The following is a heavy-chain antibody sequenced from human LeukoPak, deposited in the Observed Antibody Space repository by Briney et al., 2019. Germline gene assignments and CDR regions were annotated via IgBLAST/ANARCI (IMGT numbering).Heavy chain of an antibody. D-gene: IGHD2-21*02. V-gene: IGHV3-7*01. Sequence: GGSLRLSCAASGFTFSSSWMSWVRQAPGKGLEWVANIRPDGSEKFHVDSVKGRFTISRDNSKSSLSLQMNSLRAEDTAVYYCARYGLTAALDFWGQGTLVTVSS. CDR3: ARYGLTAALDF. J-gene: IGHJ4*02. CDR1: GFTFSSSW. CDR2: IRPDGSEK.